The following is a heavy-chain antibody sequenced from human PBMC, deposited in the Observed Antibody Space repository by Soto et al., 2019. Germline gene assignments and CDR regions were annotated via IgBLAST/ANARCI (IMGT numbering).Heavy chain of an antibody. Sequence: QVQLLESGGGLVKPGGSLRLSCAASGFSVSAYYMGWLRQPPGKGLEWISYISGDSVDTNHADSVKGRFTISRDNAKNSLYLQMNSLRAEDTAVYFCATGQQVRMADIWGQGTMVTVSS. D-gene: IGHD6-13*01. CDR1: GFSVSAYY. J-gene: IGHJ3*02. CDR2: ISGDSVDT. CDR3: ATGQQVRMADI. V-gene: IGHV3-11*03.